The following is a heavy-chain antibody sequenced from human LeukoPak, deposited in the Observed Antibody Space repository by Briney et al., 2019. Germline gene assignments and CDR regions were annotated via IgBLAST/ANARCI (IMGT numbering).Heavy chain of an antibody. CDR3: AKDYYDSSGYPSYLDY. CDR1: GFTFTSYA. J-gene: IGHJ4*02. D-gene: IGHD3-22*01. V-gene: IGHV3-23*01. CDR2: ISGSGGRT. Sequence: GGSLRLSCAASGFTFTSYAMNWVRQAPGKGLEWVSVISGSGGRTYYADSVKGRITISRDNSKNTLYLQMNSLRAEDTAVYYCAKDYYDSSGYPSYLDYWGQGTLVTVSS.